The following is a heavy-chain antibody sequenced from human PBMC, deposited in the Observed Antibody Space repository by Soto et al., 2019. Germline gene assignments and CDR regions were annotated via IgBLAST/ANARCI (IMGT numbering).Heavy chain of an antibody. J-gene: IGHJ5*02. CDR1: GGTFSSYA. Sequence: SVKVSCKASGGTFSSYAVSWVRQAPGQGLEWMGGIIPIFGTANYAQKFQGRVTITADESTSTAYMELSSLRSEDTAVYYCARAGAYSSSWYWFDPWGQGTLVTVSS. V-gene: IGHV1-69*13. CDR2: IIPIFGTA. CDR3: ARAGAYSSSWYWFDP. D-gene: IGHD6-13*01.